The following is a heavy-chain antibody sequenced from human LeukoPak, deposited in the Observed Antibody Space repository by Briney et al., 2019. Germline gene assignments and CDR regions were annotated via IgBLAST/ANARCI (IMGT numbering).Heavy chain of an antibody. CDR1: GGSFSGYY. CDR2: INHSGST. Sequence: SETLSLTCAVYGGSFSGYYWSWIRQPPGKGLEWIGEINHSGSTNYNPSLKSRVTISVDTSKNQFSLKLSSVTAADTAVYYCARGQGDYWGQGTLVTVSS. V-gene: IGHV4-34*01. J-gene: IGHJ4*02. CDR3: ARGQGDY.